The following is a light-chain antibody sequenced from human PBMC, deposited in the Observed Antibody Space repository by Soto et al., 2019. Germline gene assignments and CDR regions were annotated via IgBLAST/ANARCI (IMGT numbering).Light chain of an antibody. CDR3: QQYHSAPQS. CDR1: QSVLYSPNNKNY. V-gene: IGKV4-1*01. CDR2: WAS. J-gene: IGKJ1*01. Sequence: DIVMTQSPDSLAVSLGERATINCKSSQSVLYSPNNKNYLAWFQQKPGQPPKLLIYWASTRESGVPDRFSGSGSGTDFTLTISGLQAEDVAFYYCQQYHSAPQSFGQGTKVEI.